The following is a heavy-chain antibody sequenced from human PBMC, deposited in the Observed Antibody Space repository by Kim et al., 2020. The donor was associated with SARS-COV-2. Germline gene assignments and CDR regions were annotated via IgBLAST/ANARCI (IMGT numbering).Heavy chain of an antibody. CDR2: IRGSVGST. CDR1: GFTFSSYA. Sequence: GGSLRLSCAASGFTFSSYAMIWVCQAPGKGLEWVSAIRGSVGSTHYADPVTFRFTISRANSKNTPYLQMNSLIPVDTPVFFRPKDQSSDFWRVLLHHYY. J-gene: IGHJ6*01. V-gene: IGHV3-23*01. CDR3: PKDQSSDFWRVLLHHYY. D-gene: IGHD3-3*01.